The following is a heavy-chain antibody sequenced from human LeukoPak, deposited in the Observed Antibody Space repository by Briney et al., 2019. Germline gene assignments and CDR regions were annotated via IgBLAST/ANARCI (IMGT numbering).Heavy chain of an antibody. V-gene: IGHV3-30*12. CDR3: AKDFWGAGPPFWYFDY. J-gene: IGHJ4*02. CDR1: GFTFSSYG. CDR2: ISYDGSNK. Sequence: QSGGSLRLSCAASGFTFSSYGMHWVRQAPGKGLEWVAFISYDGSNKYYADSVKGRFTISRDNSKNTLYLQMNSLRAEDTAVYYCAKDFWGAGPPFWYFDYWGQGTLVTVSS. D-gene: IGHD3-16*01.